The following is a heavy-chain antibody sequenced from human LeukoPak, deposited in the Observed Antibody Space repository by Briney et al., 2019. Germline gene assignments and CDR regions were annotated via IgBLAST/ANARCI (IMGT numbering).Heavy chain of an antibody. Sequence: PSETLSLTCTVSGGSISSYYWSWIRQSPGKGLEWIGYIYYSGSTNYNPSLKSRVTISVDTSKNQFSLKLSSVTAADTAVYYCARGMERRGYYFDYWGQGTLVTVSS. J-gene: IGHJ4*02. CDR1: GGSISSYY. D-gene: IGHD3-10*01. CDR3: ARGMERRGYYFDY. V-gene: IGHV4-59*01. CDR2: IYYSGST.